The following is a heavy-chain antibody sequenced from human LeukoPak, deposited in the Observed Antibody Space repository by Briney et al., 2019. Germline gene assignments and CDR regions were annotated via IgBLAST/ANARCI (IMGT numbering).Heavy chain of an antibody. J-gene: IGHJ5*02. D-gene: IGHD3-22*01. CDR3: ARHAPAYYYDSTGGFDP. CDR1: GDSTSSYY. Sequence: SETLSLTCTVSGDSTSSYYWSWIRQPPGKGLEWIGYIYYSGSTNYNPSLKSRVTISVDTSKNQFSLKLSSVTAADTAVYYCARHAPAYYYDSTGGFDPWGQGTLVTVSS. V-gene: IGHV4-59*08. CDR2: IYYSGST.